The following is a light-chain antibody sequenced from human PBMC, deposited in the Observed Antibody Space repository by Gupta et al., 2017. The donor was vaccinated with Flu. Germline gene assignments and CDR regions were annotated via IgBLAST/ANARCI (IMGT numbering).Light chain of an antibody. CDR2: AAS. CDR1: QGIRSD. CDR3: RQDYNYPRT. J-gene: IGKJ1*01. Sequence: PSSLSASVGDRVTITCRASQGIRSDLGWYQQKPGKAPELLIYAASSLQSGVPSRFSGSGSGTDFTLTISSLQPEDFATYYCRQDYNYPRTFGEGTKVEIK. V-gene: IGKV1-6*01.